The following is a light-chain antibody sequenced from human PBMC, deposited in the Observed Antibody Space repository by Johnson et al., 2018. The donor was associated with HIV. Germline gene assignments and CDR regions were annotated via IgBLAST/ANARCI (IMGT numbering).Light chain of an antibody. J-gene: IGLJ1*01. CDR2: ENN. CDR1: NSNIGNNY. V-gene: IGLV1-51*02. CDR3: GAWESRLSIYV. Sequence: QSVLTQPPSVSAAPGQKVTISCSGSNSNIGNNYVSWYQHLPGTAPKLLIYENNRRPSGIPDRFSGSQSGTSATLGITGLQTGDEADYYCGAWESRLSIYVFGSGTKVTVL.